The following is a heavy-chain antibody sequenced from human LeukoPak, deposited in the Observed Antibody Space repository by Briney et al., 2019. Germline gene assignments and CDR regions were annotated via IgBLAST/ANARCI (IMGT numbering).Heavy chain of an antibody. J-gene: IGHJ4*02. Sequence: PGGSLRLSCAASGFTFSNAWMSWVRQAPGKGLEWVGRIKSKTDGGTTDYAAPVKGRFTISRDDSKNTLYLQMNSLKTEDTAVYYCTTDAGIAVAGEFDYWGQGTLVTVSS. CDR2: IKSKTDGGTT. D-gene: IGHD6-19*01. CDR3: TTDAGIAVAGEFDY. CDR1: GFTFSNAW. V-gene: IGHV3-15*01.